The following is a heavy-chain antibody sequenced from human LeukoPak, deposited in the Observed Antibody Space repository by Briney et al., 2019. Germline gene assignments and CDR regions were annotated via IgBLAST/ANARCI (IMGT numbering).Heavy chain of an antibody. CDR2: ITSDGSIT. CDR3: ATYWRGLGFDP. Sequence: RGSESLLCVASGFIFSDSWMHWVRHVPGKGLVWVSLITSDGSITNYADSVNGRVTFSRDNDKNTLYLQMNSLRAEDTALYYCATYWRGLGFDPWGQGTLVTVSS. D-gene: IGHD3/OR15-3a*01. V-gene: IGHV3-74*01. J-gene: IGHJ5*02. CDR1: GFIFSDSW.